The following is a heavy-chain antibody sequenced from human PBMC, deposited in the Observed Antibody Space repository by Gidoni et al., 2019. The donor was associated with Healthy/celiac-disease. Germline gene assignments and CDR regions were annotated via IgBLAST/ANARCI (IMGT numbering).Heavy chain of an antibody. V-gene: IGHV1-69*06. CDR3: ARDGYYDILTGYYSSGGVFDY. J-gene: IGHJ4*02. Sequence: QVQLVQSGAEVKKPGSSVKVSCTASGGTFRRYAISWVRQAPGQGLEWMGGIIPIFGTANYAQKFQGRVTITADKSTSTAYMELSSLRSEDTAVYYCARDGYYDILTGYYSSGGVFDYWGQGTLVTVSS. CDR2: IIPIFGTA. CDR1: GGTFRRYA. D-gene: IGHD3-9*01.